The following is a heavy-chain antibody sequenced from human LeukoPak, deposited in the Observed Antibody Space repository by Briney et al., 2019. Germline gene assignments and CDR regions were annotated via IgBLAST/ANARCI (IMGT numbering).Heavy chain of an antibody. CDR3: ARGGGGRQLLSHYYYYYYYMDV. Sequence: PSETLSLTCTVSGGSISSGSYYWSWIRQPAGKGLEWIGRIYTSGSTNYNPSLKSRVTISVDTSKNQFSLKLSSVTAADTAVYYCARGGGGRQLLSHYYYYYYYMDVWGKGTTVTVSS. J-gene: IGHJ6*03. CDR2: IYTSGST. V-gene: IGHV4-61*02. D-gene: IGHD2-2*01. CDR1: GGSISSGSYY.